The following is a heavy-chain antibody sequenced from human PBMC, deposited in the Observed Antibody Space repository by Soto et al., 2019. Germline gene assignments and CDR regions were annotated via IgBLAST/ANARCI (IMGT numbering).Heavy chain of an antibody. CDR2: ISYDGSNK. Sequence: GGSLRLSCAASGFTFSSYGMHWVRQAPGKGLEWVAVISYDGSNKYYADSVKGRFTISRDNYKNTLYLQMNSLRAEDTAVYYCAKAGETVMVYAPYYFDYWGQGTLVTVSS. D-gene: IGHD2-8*01. V-gene: IGHV3-30*18. CDR1: GFTFSSYG. CDR3: AKAGETVMVYAPYYFDY. J-gene: IGHJ4*02.